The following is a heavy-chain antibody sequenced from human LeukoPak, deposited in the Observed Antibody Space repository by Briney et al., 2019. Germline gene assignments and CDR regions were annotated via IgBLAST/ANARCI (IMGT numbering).Heavy chain of an antibody. V-gene: IGHV4-61*08. D-gene: IGHD3-10*01. J-gene: IGHJ4*02. CDR3: AREDGSGKFDY. CDR1: GGSISSGGHY. CDR2: IYYSGST. Sequence: PSQTLSLTCTVSGGSISSGGHYWSWIRQPPGKGLEWIGYIYYSGSTNYNPSLKSRVTISVDTSKNQFSLKLSSVTAADTAVYYCAREDGSGKFDYWGQGTLVTVSS.